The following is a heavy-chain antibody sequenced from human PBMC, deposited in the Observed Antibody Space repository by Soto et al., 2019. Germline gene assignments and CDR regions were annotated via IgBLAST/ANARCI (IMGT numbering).Heavy chain of an antibody. J-gene: IGHJ6*02. D-gene: IGHD6-13*01. V-gene: IGHV1-8*01. Sequence: QVQLVQSGAEVKKPGASVKVSCKASGYTFTSYDINWVRQATGQGLEWMGWMNPNSGNTGYAQKFQGRVTMTRNTSISTAQMELSSLTSEDTAVYYCARPPTLYSSSWYSDYGMDVWGQGTTVTVSS. CDR1: GYTFTSYD. CDR3: ARPPTLYSSSWYSDYGMDV. CDR2: MNPNSGNT.